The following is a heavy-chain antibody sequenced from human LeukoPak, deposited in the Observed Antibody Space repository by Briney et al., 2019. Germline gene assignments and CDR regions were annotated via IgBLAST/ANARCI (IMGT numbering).Heavy chain of an antibody. CDR1: GFTFSIYS. Sequence: PGGSLRLSCAASGFTFSIYSMNWVRQAPGKGLEWLSSITSSSNYIYYADAVKGRFTISRDNVQNSLYLQMNRLRAEDTAMYYCARDRGYFDNWGQGTLVTVSS. V-gene: IGHV3-21*01. CDR3: ARDRGYFDN. CDR2: ITSSSNYI. J-gene: IGHJ4*02.